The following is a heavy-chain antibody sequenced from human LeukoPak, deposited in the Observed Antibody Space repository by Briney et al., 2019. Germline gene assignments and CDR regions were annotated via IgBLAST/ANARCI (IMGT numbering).Heavy chain of an antibody. Sequence: ASVKVSCKASGYTFTSYDINWVRQATGQGLAWMGWMNPNSGNTGYAQKFQGRVTMTRNTSISTAYMELSSLRSEDTAVYYCARGFPRDIVVVPAAIEPGAIHYYYYGMDVWGQGTTVTVSS. CDR1: GYTFTSYD. D-gene: IGHD2-2*02. V-gene: IGHV1-8*01. CDR3: ARGFPRDIVVVPAAIEPGAIHYYYYGMDV. J-gene: IGHJ6*02. CDR2: MNPNSGNT.